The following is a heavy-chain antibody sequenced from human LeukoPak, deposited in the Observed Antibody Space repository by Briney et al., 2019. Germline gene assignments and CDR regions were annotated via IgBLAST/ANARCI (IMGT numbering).Heavy chain of an antibody. D-gene: IGHD2-2*01. CDR3: ARVHCSSTSCYRFDP. V-gene: IGHV4-30-4*08. Sequence: SETLSLTCSVSGGSISSGDYYWTWIRQPPGKGLEWIGYIYYSGSTYYNPSLKSRVIISVDTSKNQFSLKLSSVTAADTAVYFCARVHCSSTSCYRFDPWGQGTLATVSS. CDR1: GGSISSGDYY. J-gene: IGHJ5*02. CDR2: IYYSGST.